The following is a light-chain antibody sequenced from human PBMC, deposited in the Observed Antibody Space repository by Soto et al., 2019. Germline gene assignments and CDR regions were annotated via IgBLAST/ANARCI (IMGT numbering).Light chain of an antibody. J-gene: IGKJ5*01. V-gene: IGKV4-1*01. CDR1: QSVLYSINNKNS. Sequence: DIVMTQSPDSLAVSLGERATINCKSSQSVLYSINNKNSLAWYQHKPGQPPKLLIHWASTRESGVPDRFSGSESGTDFTLTISSLQAEDVAVYYCQQYYSLPITFGQGTRLEIK. CDR3: QQYYSLPIT. CDR2: WAS.